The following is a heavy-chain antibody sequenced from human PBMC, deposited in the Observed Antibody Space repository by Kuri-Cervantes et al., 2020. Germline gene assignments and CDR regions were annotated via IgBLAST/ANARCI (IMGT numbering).Heavy chain of an antibody. J-gene: IGHJ4*02. CDR2: IYYSGST. CDR3: ARDKYLDFDYTAD. D-gene: IGHD4-11*01. CDR1: GGSISSYY. V-gene: IGHV4-59*12. Sequence: SETLSLTCTVSGGSISSYYWSWIRQPPGKGLEWIGYIYYSGSTNYNPSLKSRVTISVDKSKNQFSLKLNSVTAADTAVYYCARDKYLDFDYTADWGQGTLVTVSS.